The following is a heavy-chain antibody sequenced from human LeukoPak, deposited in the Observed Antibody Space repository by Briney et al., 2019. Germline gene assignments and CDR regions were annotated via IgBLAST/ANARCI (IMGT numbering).Heavy chain of an antibody. J-gene: IGHJ4*02. CDR1: GYTFTGCY. D-gene: IGHD3-10*01. CDR2: INPNSGGT. Sequence: ASVKVSCKASGYTFTGCYMHWVRHAPGQGLEWMGWINPNSGGTNYAQKFQGRVTMTRDTSISTAYMELSRLRSDDTAVYYCARRSAPNYNDYWGQGALVTVSS. V-gene: IGHV1-2*02. CDR3: ARRSAPNYNDY.